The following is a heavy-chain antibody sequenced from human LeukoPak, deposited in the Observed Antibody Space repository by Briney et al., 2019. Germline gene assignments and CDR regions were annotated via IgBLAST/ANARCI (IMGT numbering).Heavy chain of an antibody. CDR3: AREAYGSGSYYPQYYYMDV. D-gene: IGHD3-10*01. J-gene: IGHJ6*03. V-gene: IGHV3-21*04. Sequence: PGRSLRLSCAASGFTFSSYAIHWVRQAPGKGLEWVSSISSSSYIYYADSVKGRFTISRDNAKNSLYLQMNSLRAEDTAVYYCAREAYGSGSYYPQYYYMDVWAKGPRSPSP. CDR2: ISSSSYI. CDR1: GFTFSSYA.